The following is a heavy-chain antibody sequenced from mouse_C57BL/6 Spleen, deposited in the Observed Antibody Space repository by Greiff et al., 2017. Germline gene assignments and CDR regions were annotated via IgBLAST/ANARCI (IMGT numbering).Heavy chain of an antibody. CDR3: AMGGGVYFDY. CDR1: GYAFTNYL. V-gene: IGHV1-54*01. Sequence: VQLQEPGAELVRPGTSVQVSCKASGYAFTNYLIEWVKQRPGQGLEWIGVINPGSGGTNYNEKFKGKATLTADKSSSTAYMQLSSLTSEDSAVYFGAMGGGVYFDYWGQGTTLTVSS. CDR2: INPGSGGT. J-gene: IGHJ2*01.